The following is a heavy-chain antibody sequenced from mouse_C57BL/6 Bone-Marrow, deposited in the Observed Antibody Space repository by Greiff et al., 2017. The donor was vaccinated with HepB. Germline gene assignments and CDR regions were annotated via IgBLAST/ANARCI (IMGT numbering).Heavy chain of an antibody. V-gene: IGHV7-3*01. CDR3: ARSSMDY. Sequence: EVQVVESGGGLVQPGGSLSLSCAASGFTFTDYYMSWVRQPPGKALEWLGFIRNKANGYTTEYSASVKGRFTISRDNSQSILYIQMNALRAEDSATYYCARSSMDYWGQGTSVTVSS. J-gene: IGHJ4*01. CDR1: GFTFTDYY. CDR2: IRNKANGYTT.